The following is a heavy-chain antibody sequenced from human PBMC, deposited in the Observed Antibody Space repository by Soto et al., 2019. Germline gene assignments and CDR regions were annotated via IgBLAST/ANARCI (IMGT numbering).Heavy chain of an antibody. V-gene: IGHV4-59*01. Sequence: QVQLQESGPGLVKPSETLSLTCTVSGGSISSYYWSWIRQPPGKGLEWIGYIYYSGSTNYNPSLKSRVTISVDTSKNQFSLKLSSVTAADTAVYYCARAWNHDYFSYYYYGMDVWGQGTTVTVSS. D-gene: IGHD4-17*01. CDR3: ARAWNHDYFSYYYYGMDV. CDR2: IYYSGST. J-gene: IGHJ6*02. CDR1: GGSISSYY.